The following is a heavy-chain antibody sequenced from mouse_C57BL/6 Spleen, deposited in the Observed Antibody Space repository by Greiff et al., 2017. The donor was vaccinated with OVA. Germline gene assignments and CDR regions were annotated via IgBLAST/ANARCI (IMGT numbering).Heavy chain of an antibody. Sequence: QVQLQQPGAELVKPGASVKVSCKASGYTFTSYWMHWVKQRPGQGLEWIGRIHPSDSDTNYNQKFKGKATLTVEKSSSTAYMQLSSLTSEDSAVYYCAIRGDDDGYLDYWGQGTTLTVSS. J-gene: IGHJ2*01. CDR3: AIRGDDDGYLDY. V-gene: IGHV1-74*01. CDR2: IHPSDSDT. CDR1: GYTFTSYW. D-gene: IGHD2-3*01.